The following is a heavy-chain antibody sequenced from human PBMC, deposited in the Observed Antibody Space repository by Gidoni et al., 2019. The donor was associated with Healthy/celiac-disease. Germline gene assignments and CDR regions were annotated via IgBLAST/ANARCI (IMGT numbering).Heavy chain of an antibody. CDR2: ISWNSGSI. CDR1: GFTFDAYA. V-gene: IGHV3-9*01. D-gene: IGHD2-2*02. J-gene: IGHJ6*02. Sequence: EVQLVESGGGLVQPGRSLRLPCAASGFTFDAYAMHWVRQAPGKGLEWVSGISWNSGSIGYADAVKGRFTISRDNAKNSLYLQMNSLRAEDTALYYCAKEGYCSSTSCYTATISSYGMDVWGQGTTVTVSS. CDR3: AKEGYCSSTSCYTATISSYGMDV.